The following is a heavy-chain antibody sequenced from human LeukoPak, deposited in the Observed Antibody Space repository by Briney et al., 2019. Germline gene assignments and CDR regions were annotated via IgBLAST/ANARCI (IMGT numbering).Heavy chain of an antibody. Sequence: GGSLRPSCSASGFTFSSYAMHWVRQAPGKGLEYVSAISPNGGSTYYADSVKGRFTISRDNSKNTLYLQMSSLRAEDTAVYYCVRRCSSSSCYADWGQGTLVTVSS. V-gene: IGHV3-64D*06. D-gene: IGHD2-2*01. CDR1: GFTFSSYA. J-gene: IGHJ4*02. CDR2: ISPNGGST. CDR3: VRRCSSSSCYAD.